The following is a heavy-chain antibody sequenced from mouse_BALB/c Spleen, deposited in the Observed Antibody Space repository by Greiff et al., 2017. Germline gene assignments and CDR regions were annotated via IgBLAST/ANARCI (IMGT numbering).Heavy chain of an antibody. Sequence: VQLKESGAELVKPGASVKLSCTASGFNIKDTYMHWVKQRPEQGLEWIGRIDPANGNTKYDPKFQGKATITADTSSNTAYLQLSSLTSEDTAVYYCARKPSYDYGPDYWGQGTSVTVSS. D-gene: IGHD2-4*01. CDR1: GFNIKDTY. J-gene: IGHJ4*01. V-gene: IGHV14-3*02. CDR2: IDPANGNT. CDR3: ARKPSYDYGPDY.